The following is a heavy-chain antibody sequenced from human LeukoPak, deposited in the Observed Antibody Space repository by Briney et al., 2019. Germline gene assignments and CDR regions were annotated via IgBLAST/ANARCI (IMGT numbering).Heavy chain of an antibody. D-gene: IGHD2-15*01. J-gene: IGHJ6*03. CDR1: GFTFSSYG. CDR2: IRYDGSNK. V-gene: IGHV3-30*02. Sequence: GGSLRLSCAASGFTFSSYGIHWVRQAPGKGLEWVAFIRYDGSNKYHADSVRGRFTISRDNSRNTLYLQMNSLRAEDTAIYYCAKNGDRGAYCSGGTCYPYYYYYMDVWGKGTTVTISS. CDR3: AKNGDRGAYCSGGTCYPYYYYYMDV.